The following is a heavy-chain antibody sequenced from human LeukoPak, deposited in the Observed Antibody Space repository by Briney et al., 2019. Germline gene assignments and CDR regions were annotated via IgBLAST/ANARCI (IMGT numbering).Heavy chain of an antibody. J-gene: IGHJ3*02. CDR1: GFTFSSYS. V-gene: IGHV3-21*01. D-gene: IGHD7-27*01. Sequence: GGSLRLSRAASGFTFSSYSTKCVRDAPGRGREWVSSISSSSSYIYYTDSVKGRFTIYRDNAKNSVYLQMNSVRAEDTAVYYCARDLLWLTGEEAFDIWGEGKMVTVSS. CDR3: ARDLLWLTGEEAFDI. CDR2: ISSSSSYI.